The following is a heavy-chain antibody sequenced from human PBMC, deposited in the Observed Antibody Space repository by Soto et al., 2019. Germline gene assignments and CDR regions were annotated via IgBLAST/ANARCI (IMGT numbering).Heavy chain of an antibody. Sequence: EVQLLESGGGLVQPGGSLRLSCAASGFTFSSYAMSWVRQAPGKGLEWVSAISGGGGSTSYADSVKGRFTISRDNSKNTLYLQMNRLRAEDTAVYYCATGQGFYYYYGMDVWGQGTTVTVSS. CDR3: ATGQGFYYYYGMDV. CDR2: ISGGGGST. CDR1: GFTFSSYA. J-gene: IGHJ6*02. V-gene: IGHV3-23*01.